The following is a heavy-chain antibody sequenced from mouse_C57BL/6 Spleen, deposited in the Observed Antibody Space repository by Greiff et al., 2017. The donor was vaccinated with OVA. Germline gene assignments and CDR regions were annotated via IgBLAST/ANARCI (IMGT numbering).Heavy chain of an antibody. CDR2: ISYDGSN. Sequence: EVQRVESGPGLVKPSQSLSLTCSVTGYSITSGYYWNWIRQFPGNKLEWMGYISYDGSNNYNPSLKNRISITRDTSKNQFFLKLNSVTTEDKATYYCARAYSNYGAMDYWGQGTSVTVSS. V-gene: IGHV3-6*01. J-gene: IGHJ4*01. CDR3: ARAYSNYGAMDY. D-gene: IGHD2-5*01. CDR1: GYSITSGYY.